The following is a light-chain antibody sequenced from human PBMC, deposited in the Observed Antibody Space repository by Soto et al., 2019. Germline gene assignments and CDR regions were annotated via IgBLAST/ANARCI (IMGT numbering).Light chain of an antibody. V-gene: IGKV1-39*01. CDR1: RNISRY. CDR2: AAS. Sequence: IPMTQSPSSLSASVRDRVTITCRASRNISRYLNWYQQKPWKAPKLLIYAASSLQSGVPSRFSGSESGTDFALTITILQPEDFETYYCQQSDSTPYTFGQGTKVEI. CDR3: QQSDSTPYT. J-gene: IGKJ2*01.